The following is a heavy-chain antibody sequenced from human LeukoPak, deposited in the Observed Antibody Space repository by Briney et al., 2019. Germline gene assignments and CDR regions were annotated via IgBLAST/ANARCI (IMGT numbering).Heavy chain of an antibody. CDR3: ARAPYDSSGYYYDY. CDR1: GGSFSGYN. V-gene: IGHV4-34*01. D-gene: IGHD3-22*01. J-gene: IGHJ4*02. CDR2: INHSGST. Sequence: PSETLSLTCAVYGGSFSGYNWSWIRQPPGKGLEWIGEINHSGSTNYNPSLKSRVTISVDTSKNQFSLKLSSVTAADTAVYYCARAPYDSSGYYYDYWGQGTLVTVSS.